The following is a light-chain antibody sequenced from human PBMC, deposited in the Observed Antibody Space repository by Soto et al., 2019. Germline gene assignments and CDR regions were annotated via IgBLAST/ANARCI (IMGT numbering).Light chain of an antibody. Sequence: QSVLTQPPSVSGAPGQRVTISCTGSSSNIGAGYDVHWYQQLPGTAPKLIIYGNSNRPSGVPDRFSGSKSGTSASLAITGLQAEDEADYDCQSYDISLSGYVFGTGTKLTVL. J-gene: IGLJ1*01. CDR2: GNS. CDR1: SSNIGAGYD. CDR3: QSYDISLSGYV. V-gene: IGLV1-40*01.